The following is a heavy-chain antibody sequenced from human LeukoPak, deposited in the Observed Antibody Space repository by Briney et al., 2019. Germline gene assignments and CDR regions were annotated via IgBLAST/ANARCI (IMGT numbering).Heavy chain of an antibody. CDR1: GFTLSSYG. CDR2: IWYDGSNK. CDR3: AKGHGQTTVTDYYFDY. Sequence: PGGSLRLSCAASGFTLSSYGMHWVRQAPGKGLEWVAVIWYDGSNKYYADSVKGRFTISRDNSKNTLYLQMNSLRAEDTAVYYCAKGHGQTTVTDYYFDYWGQGTLVTVSS. J-gene: IGHJ4*02. V-gene: IGHV3-33*06. D-gene: IGHD4-17*01.